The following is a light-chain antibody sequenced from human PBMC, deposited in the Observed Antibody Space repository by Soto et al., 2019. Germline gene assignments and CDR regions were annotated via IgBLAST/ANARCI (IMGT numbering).Light chain of an antibody. CDR3: SSYTSSSTPVV. V-gene: IGLV2-14*01. Sequence: QSPLTQPASVSGSPGQSITISCTGTRSDVGGYNYVSWYQQHPGKAPKLMIYDVSNRPSGVSNRFSGSKSGNTASLTISGLQAEDEADYYCSSYTSSSTPVVFGGGTKLTVL. CDR2: DVS. CDR1: RSDVGGYNY. J-gene: IGLJ2*01.